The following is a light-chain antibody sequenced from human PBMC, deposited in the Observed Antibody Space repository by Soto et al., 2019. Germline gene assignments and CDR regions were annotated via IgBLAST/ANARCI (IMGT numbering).Light chain of an antibody. J-gene: IGKJ5*01. V-gene: IGKV3-15*01. CDR3: QQYNNWPLA. Sequence: IVLTQSPATLSLSPGERATLSCRASQSVSSYLLWYQQKPGQTPRLLIYGASTRATDIPARFSGSGSGTEFTLTISSLQSEDFAVYFCQQYNNWPLAFGQGTRLEIK. CDR2: GAS. CDR1: QSVSSY.